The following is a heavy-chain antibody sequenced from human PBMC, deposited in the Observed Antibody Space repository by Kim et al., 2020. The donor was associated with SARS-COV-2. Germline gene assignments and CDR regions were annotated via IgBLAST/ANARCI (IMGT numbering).Heavy chain of an antibody. D-gene: IGHD2-15*01. Sequence: GGSLRLSCAASGFTFSSYAMSWVRQAPGTGLEWVATLSDSGSDTYYADSVKGRFSISRDNSMNTLSLQMNSLRAEDTALYYCVKGECGSGSCYAGDSWG. V-gene: IGHV3-23*01. CDR2: LSDSGSDT. CDR1: GFTFSSYA. J-gene: IGHJ5*01. CDR3: VKGECGSGSCYAGDS.